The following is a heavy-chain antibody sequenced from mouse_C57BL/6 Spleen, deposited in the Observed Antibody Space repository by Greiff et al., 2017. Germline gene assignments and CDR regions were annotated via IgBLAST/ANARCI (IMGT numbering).Heavy chain of an antibody. J-gene: IGHJ2*01. CDR2: IHPSDSDT. D-gene: IGHD1-1*01. V-gene: IGHV1-74*01. CDR3: AKGRYYFDY. Sequence: VQLQQPGAELVKPGASVKVSCKASGYTFTRYWMHWVKQRPGQGLEWIGRIHPSDSDTNYTQKLQGKATLTVDKTSSTAYMPLSSLTSEDSAVYYCAKGRYYFDYWGQGTTLTVSS. CDR1: GYTFTRYW.